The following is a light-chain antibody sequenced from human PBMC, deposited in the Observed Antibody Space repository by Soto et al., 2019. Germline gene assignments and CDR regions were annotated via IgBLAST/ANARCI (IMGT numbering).Light chain of an antibody. J-gene: IGKJ4*01. Sequence: DIPMTQSPSSLSASVGDRVTITCQASQDISNYLNWYQQKPGKAPKLLIYDASNLETGVPSRFSGSGFGTDFTFTISSLQPEDIATYYCQQYDNPSLTFGGGTKVEIK. CDR1: QDISNY. CDR2: DAS. V-gene: IGKV1-33*01. CDR3: QQYDNPSLT.